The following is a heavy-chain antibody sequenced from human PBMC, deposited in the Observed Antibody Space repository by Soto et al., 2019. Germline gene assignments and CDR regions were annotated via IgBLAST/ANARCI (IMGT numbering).Heavy chain of an antibody. V-gene: IGHV1-69*12. J-gene: IGHJ4*02. CDR1: GGTFSSYA. Sequence: QVQLVQSGAEVKKPGSSVKVSCKASGGTFSSYAISWVRQAPGQGLEWMGGIIPIFGTANYAQKFQGRVTNSADQSTDTSYIEAGRLGTGDTAVYYCARSKGYGDELDYWGQGTLVTVSS. CDR3: ARSKGYGDELDY. D-gene: IGHD4-17*01. CDR2: IIPIFGTA.